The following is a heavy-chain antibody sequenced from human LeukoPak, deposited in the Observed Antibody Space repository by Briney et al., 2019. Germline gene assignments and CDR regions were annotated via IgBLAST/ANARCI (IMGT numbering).Heavy chain of an antibody. J-gene: IGHJ6*02. CDR3: AREVVLHGYMVRGVKSGLDV. CDR1: GGSFSSYY. V-gene: IGHV4-59*01. CDR2: IYHSGST. Sequence: SETLSLTCTVSGGSFSSYYWSWIRQSPGRGLEWIWYIYHSGSTTYNPPPKSRVTMSVDTSKHQFSLKLTSLTAADSALYYCAREVVLHGYMVRGVKSGLDVWGQGTTVTVSS. D-gene: IGHD3-10*01.